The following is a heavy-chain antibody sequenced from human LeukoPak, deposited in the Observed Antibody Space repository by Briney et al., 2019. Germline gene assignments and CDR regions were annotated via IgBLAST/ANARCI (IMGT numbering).Heavy chain of an antibody. CDR2: IWYDGSNK. D-gene: IGHD1-26*01. CDR3: ARGRSGSYSPFDY. J-gene: IGHJ4*02. CDR1: GFTFSSYG. V-gene: IGHV3-33*01. Sequence: PGRSLRLSCAASGFTFSSYGMHWVRQAPGKGLGWVAVIWYDGSNKYYADSVKGRFTISRDNSKNTLYLQMNSLRAEDTAVYYCARGRSGSYSPFDYWGQGTLVTVSS.